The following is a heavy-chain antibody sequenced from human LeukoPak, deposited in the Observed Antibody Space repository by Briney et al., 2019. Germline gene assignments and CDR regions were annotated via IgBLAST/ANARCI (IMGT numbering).Heavy chain of an antibody. D-gene: IGHD2-2*02. V-gene: IGHV4-30-4*01. CDR1: GGSISSGDYS. CDR2: IYYSGST. J-gene: IGHJ4*02. Sequence: SETLSLTCTVSGGSISSGDYSWSWIRQPPGKGLEWIGYIYYSGSTYYNPSLKSRVTISVDTSKNQFSLKLSSVTAADTAAYYCASYIVVVPAAIREVGYYFDYWGQGTLVTVSS. CDR3: ASYIVVVPAAIREVGYYFDY.